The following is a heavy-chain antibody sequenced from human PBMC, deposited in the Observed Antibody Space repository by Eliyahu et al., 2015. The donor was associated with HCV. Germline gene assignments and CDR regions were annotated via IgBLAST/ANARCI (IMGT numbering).Heavy chain of an antibody. J-gene: IGHJ4*02. V-gene: IGHV5-51*01. CDR2: IYPGDSDT. CDR3: ARHRVLSSYTVTTYYFDY. CDR1: GYSFTSYW. Sequence: EVQLVQSGAEVKKPGESLKISCKGSGYSFTSYWIGWVRQMPGKGLEWMGIIYPGDSDTRYSPSLQGQVTISADKSISTAYLQWSSLKASDTAMYYCARHRVLSSYTVTTYYFDYWGQGTLVTVSS. D-gene: IGHD4-17*01.